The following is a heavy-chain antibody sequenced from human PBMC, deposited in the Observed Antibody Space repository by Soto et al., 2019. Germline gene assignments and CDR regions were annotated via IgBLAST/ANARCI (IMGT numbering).Heavy chain of an antibody. D-gene: IGHD1-26*01. CDR1: GFTFSSYS. J-gene: IGHJ4*02. V-gene: IGHV3-48*02. CDR2: ISSSSSTI. Sequence: EVQLVESGGGLVQPGGSLRLSCAASGFTFSSYSMNWVRQAPGKGLEWVSYISSSSSTIYYADSVKGRFTISRDNAKNSLYVQMNSLRDEDTAVYYCARSSWGASDYWGQGTLVTVSS. CDR3: ARSSWGASDY.